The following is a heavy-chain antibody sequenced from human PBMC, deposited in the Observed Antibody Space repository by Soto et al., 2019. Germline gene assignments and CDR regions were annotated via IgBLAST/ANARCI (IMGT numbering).Heavy chain of an antibody. J-gene: IGHJ6*02. CDR3: ARETQIAAAGTPYYYYYGMDV. D-gene: IGHD6-13*01. V-gene: IGHV6-1*01. Sequence: PSQTLSLTCAISGDSVSSSSAAWNWIRQSPSRGLEWLGRTYYRSKWYNDYAVSVKSRITINPDTSKNQFSLQLNSVTPEDTAVYYCARETQIAAAGTPYYYYYGMDVWGQGTTVTVSS. CDR2: TYYRSKWYN. CDR1: GDSVSSSSAA.